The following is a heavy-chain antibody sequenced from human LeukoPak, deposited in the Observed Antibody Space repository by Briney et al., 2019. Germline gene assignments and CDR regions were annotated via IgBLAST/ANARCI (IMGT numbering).Heavy chain of an antibody. V-gene: IGHV1-2*02. Sequence: ASVKVSCKASGYTFTGYYMHWVRQAPGQGLEWMGWINPNSGGTNYAQKFQGRVTMTRDTSISTAYMELSSLRSEDTAVYYCARGLFRYCSSTSCYAFDIWGQGTMVTVSS. D-gene: IGHD2-2*01. CDR3: ARGLFRYCSSTSCYAFDI. CDR2: INPNSGGT. J-gene: IGHJ3*02. CDR1: GYTFTGYY.